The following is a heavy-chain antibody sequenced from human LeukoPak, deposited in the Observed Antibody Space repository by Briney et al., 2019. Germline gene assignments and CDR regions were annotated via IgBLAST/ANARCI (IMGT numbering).Heavy chain of an antibody. CDR2: ISGSGGST. CDR3: AKDIYDSSGFDY. J-gene: IGHJ4*02. Sequence: PGGSLRLSCAGSGFTFSSYAMGWVRQAPGKGLEWVSAISGSGGSTYYADSVKGRFTISRDNSKNTLYLQMNSLRAEDTAVYYCAKDIYDSSGFDYWGRGTLVTVSS. V-gene: IGHV3-23*01. D-gene: IGHD3-22*01. CDR1: GFTFSSYA.